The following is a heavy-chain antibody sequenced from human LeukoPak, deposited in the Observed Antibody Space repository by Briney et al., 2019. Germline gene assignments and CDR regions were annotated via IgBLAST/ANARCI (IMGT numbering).Heavy chain of an antibody. Sequence: ASVKVSCKTSGYTFTSCYMHWVRQAPGQGLEWMGMINPSAGSTGYAQKFQGRVTMTTDTSTSTVYMELSSLRSEDTAVYYCARGGCGDSAAPFDDWGQGTLVPVSS. CDR2: INPSAGST. CDR3: ARGGCGDSAAPFDD. CDR1: GYTFTSCY. V-gene: IGHV1-46*01. D-gene: IGHD2-21*02. J-gene: IGHJ4*02.